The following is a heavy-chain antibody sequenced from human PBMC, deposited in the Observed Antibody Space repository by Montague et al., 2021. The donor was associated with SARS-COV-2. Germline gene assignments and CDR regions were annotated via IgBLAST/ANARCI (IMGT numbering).Heavy chain of an antibody. CDR1: GFTFSKFG. CDR2: IDPAGGAT. J-gene: IGHJ4*02. D-gene: IGHD6-6*01. CDR3: ASSNFFAY. Sequence: SLRLSCAASGFTFSKFGMNWVHQAPGKGLEWVSTIDPAGGATYYADSVRGRFAISRDNSKNILSLQMDSLTADDTAVYYCASSNFFAYWGQGTLITVSS. V-gene: IGHV3-23*01.